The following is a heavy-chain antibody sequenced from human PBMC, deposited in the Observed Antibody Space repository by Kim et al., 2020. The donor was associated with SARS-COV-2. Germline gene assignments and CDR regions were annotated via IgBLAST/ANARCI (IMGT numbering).Heavy chain of an antibody. CDR2: IYYSGST. CDR3: ARVRLWFGELFPDY. Sequence: SETLSLTCTVSGGSISSGGYYWSWIRQHPGKGLEWIGYIYYSGSTYYNPSLKSRVTISVDTSKNQFSLKLSSVTAADTAVYYCARVRLWFGELFPDYWGQGTLVTVSS. V-gene: IGHV4-31*03. CDR1: GGSISSGGYY. J-gene: IGHJ4*02. D-gene: IGHD3-10*01.